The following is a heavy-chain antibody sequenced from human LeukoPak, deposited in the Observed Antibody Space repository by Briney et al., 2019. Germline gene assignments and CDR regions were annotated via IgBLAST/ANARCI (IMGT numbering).Heavy chain of an antibody. CDR1: GGSFRIYA. CDR2: TIPIFGTA. Sequence: SVKVSCKASGGSFRIYAINWVRQAPGQGLEWMGTTIPIFGTANYAQKFQGRVTITADESTSTAYMELSSLRSEDTAVYYCAREGSSSAWWRAFDIWGQGTMVTVSS. J-gene: IGHJ3*02. V-gene: IGHV1-69*13. D-gene: IGHD6-19*01. CDR3: AREGSSSAWWRAFDI.